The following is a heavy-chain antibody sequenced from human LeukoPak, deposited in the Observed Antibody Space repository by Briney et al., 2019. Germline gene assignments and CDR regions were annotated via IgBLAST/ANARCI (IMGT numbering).Heavy chain of an antibody. CDR3: ARPVDWYFDA. V-gene: IGHV4-39*01. CDR1: GDSLSNSNYF. Sequence: SETLSLTCTVSGDSLSNSNYFWGWIRQPPGKGLEWIATIHYTGNAYYNPSLTSRLTISVDMSRNQFSLKLTSVTAADTAVYYCARPVDWYFDARGRGTLVTVSS. J-gene: IGHJ2*01. CDR2: IHYTGNA.